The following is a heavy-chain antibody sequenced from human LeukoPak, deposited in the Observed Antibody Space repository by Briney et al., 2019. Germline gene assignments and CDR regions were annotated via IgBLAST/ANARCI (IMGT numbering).Heavy chain of an antibody. V-gene: IGHV3-7*03. CDR2: ISPDGSEK. CDR1: GFTFNRYD. J-gene: IGHJ4*02. CDR3: AKDMTPPYSGYDWGGIDY. D-gene: IGHD5-12*01. Sequence: PGGSLRLSCVASGFTFNRYDMSWVRQAPGKGLQWVANISPDGSEKYYVDSVKGRITISRDNSKNSLYLDMNSLRAEDTAFYYCAKDMTPPYSGYDWGGIDYWGQGTLVTVSS.